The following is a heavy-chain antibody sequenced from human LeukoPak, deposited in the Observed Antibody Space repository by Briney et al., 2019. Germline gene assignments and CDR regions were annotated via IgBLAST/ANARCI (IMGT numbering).Heavy chain of an antibody. D-gene: IGHD3-16*02. J-gene: IGHJ1*01. V-gene: IGHV4-4*07. CDR1: GGSISGYF. CDR3: AREGGGSNRCLD. Sequence: SETLSLTCTVSGGSISGYFWSWIRQPAGKGLEWIGRIYATGTTNYNPSLKSRVTMSVDTSKNQFPLNLTSVTAADTAVYYCAREGGGSNRCLDWGQGTLVTVSS. CDR2: IYATGTT.